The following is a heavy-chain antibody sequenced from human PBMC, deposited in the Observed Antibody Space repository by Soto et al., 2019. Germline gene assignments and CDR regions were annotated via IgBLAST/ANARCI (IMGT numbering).Heavy chain of an antibody. Sequence: SETLCLTFTVSGCSISSYYCSLIRQPPGKGLEWIGYIYYSGSTNCNPSLKSRVTISVDTSKNQFSLKLSSVTAADTAVYYCARGDPYDYVWGSYPHIPNNWFDPWGQGTLVTVSS. J-gene: IGHJ5*02. V-gene: IGHV4-59*01. CDR3: ARGDPYDYVWGSYPHIPNNWFDP. D-gene: IGHD3-16*01. CDR1: GCSISSYY. CDR2: IYYSGST.